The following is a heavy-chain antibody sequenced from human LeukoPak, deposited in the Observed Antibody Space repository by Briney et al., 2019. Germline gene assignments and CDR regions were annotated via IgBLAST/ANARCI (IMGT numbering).Heavy chain of an antibody. J-gene: IGHJ4*02. V-gene: IGHV3-48*03. CDR2: ISSSSSTI. CDR3: AREDHSGSYYV. CDR1: GFTFSSYE. Sequence: GGSLRLSCAASGFTFSSYEMNWVRQAPGKGLEWVSYISSSSSTIYYADSVKGRFTISRDNAKNSLYLQMNSLRAEDTAVYYCAREDHSGSYYVWGQGTLVTVSS. D-gene: IGHD1-26*01.